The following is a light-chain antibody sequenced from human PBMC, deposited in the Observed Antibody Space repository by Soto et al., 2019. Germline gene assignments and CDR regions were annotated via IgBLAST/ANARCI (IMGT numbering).Light chain of an antibody. J-gene: IGLJ2*01. CDR2: EVT. CDR3: SSFAGGGNPVL. CDR1: SSDVGGYY. Sequence: QSALTQPPSASGSLGQSVTISCTGTSSDVGGYYVSWHQQHPGKAPKVMIYEVTKRPPGVPDRFSGSKSGNTASLTVSGLQAEDEADYYCSSFAGGGNPVLLGGGTKLTVL. V-gene: IGLV2-8*01.